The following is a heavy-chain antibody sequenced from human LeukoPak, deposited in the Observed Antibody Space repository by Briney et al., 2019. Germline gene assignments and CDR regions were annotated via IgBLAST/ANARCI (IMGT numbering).Heavy chain of an antibody. CDR1: GGSTSRSRDY. CDR3: ARHDSSGYYRPLDY. J-gene: IGHJ4*02. CDR2: IHYTGTT. Sequence: SETLSLTCTLSGGSTSRSRDYWAWTRQAPEKGLEWIGAIHYTGTTYYNPSLRGRVSISVDTSNKQFSLKLSSLTAADTAVYYCARHDSSGYYRPLDYWGQGTLVTVSS. V-gene: IGHV4-39*01. D-gene: IGHD3-22*01.